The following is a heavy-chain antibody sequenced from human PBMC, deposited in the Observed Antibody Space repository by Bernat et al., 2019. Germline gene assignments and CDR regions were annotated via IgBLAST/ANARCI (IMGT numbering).Heavy chain of an antibody. CDR3: TTGYCSNGVCYTYFDH. CDR2: IKRKNDGGTT. Sequence: EVQLVESGGGLVKPGGSLRLSCAASGFSFSNAWRSWVRQAPGKGLEWVGGIKRKNDGGTTDYAAPVKGRFTISSDYAKTTLYLQMNSLKTEDTAVYYCTTGYCSNGVCYTYFDHWGQGTLVTVSS. D-gene: IGHD2-8*01. V-gene: IGHV3-15*01. CDR1: GFSFSNAW. J-gene: IGHJ4*02.